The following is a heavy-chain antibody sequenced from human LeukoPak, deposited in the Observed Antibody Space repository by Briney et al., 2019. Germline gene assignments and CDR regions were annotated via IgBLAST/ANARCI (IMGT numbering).Heavy chain of an antibody. CDR2: IIPIFGTA. CDR1: GGTFSSYA. J-gene: IGHJ4*02. D-gene: IGHD4-17*01. V-gene: IGHV1-69*13. Sequence: ASVKVSCKASGGTFSSYAISWVRQAPGQGLEWMGGIIPIFGTANNAQKFQGRVTITADESTSTAYMELSSLRSEDTAVYYCARPPIYGDYYYFHYWGQGTLVTVSS. CDR3: ARPPIYGDYYYFHY.